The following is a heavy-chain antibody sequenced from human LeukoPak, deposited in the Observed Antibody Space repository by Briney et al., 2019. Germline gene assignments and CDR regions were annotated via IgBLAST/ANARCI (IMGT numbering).Heavy chain of an antibody. J-gene: IGHJ4*02. Sequence: PGRSLRLSCAASGFTFDDYAMHWVRQAPGKGLGWVSGISWNSGSIGYADSVKGRFTISRDNAKNSLYLQMNSLRAEDTALYYCAKAGSSVVAGYFDYWGQGTLVTVSS. V-gene: IGHV3-9*01. CDR1: GFTFDDYA. CDR3: AKAGSSVVAGYFDY. D-gene: IGHD6-19*01. CDR2: ISWNSGSI.